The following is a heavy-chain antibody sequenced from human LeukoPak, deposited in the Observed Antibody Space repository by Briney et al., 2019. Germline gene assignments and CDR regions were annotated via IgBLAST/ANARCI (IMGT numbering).Heavy chain of an antibody. CDR3: ARGRRRSSGWSFDY. CDR1: GGSFSGYY. J-gene: IGHJ4*02. D-gene: IGHD6-19*01. Sequence: PLETLSLTCAVYGGSFSGYYWSWIRQPPGKGLEWIGEINHSGSTNYNPSLKSRVTISGDTSKNQFSLNLSSVTAADTAVYYCARGRRRSSGWSFDYWGQGTLVTVSS. CDR2: INHSGST. V-gene: IGHV4-34*01.